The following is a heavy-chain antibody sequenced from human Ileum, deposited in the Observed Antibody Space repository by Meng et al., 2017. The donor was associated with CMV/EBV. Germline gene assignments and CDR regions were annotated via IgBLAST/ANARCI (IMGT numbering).Heavy chain of an antibody. Sequence: GRSLRLSCAASGFTFISYAMSWVRQAPGKGLEGVPAISGSGVSTYYADPVRGRFTISRDNSKNTLYLQMNGLRAEDTAVYYCAKDCWFDPWGQGTLVTVSS. V-gene: IGHV3-23*01. CDR1: GFTFISYA. CDR3: AKDCWFDP. J-gene: IGHJ5*02. CDR2: ISGSGVST.